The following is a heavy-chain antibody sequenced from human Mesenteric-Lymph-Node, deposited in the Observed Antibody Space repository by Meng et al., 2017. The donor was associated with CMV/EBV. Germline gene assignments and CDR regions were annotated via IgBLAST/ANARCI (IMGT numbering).Heavy chain of an antibody. CDR1: GFTFSSYS. J-gene: IGHJ4*02. V-gene: IGHV3-21*04. D-gene: IGHD3-22*01. CDR2: ISSSSSYI. Sequence: GGSLRLSCAASGFTFSSYSMNWVRQAPGKGLEWVSSISSSSSYIYYADSVKGRFTISRDNAKNSLYLQMNSLRAKDTALYYCAKDVEFHYDSSGLFDYWGQGTLVTVSS. CDR3: AKDVEFHYDSSGLFDY.